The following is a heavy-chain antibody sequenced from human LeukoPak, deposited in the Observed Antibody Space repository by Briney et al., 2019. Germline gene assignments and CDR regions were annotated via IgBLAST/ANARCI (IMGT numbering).Heavy chain of an antibody. J-gene: IGHJ4*02. CDR2: ISYDGSNK. D-gene: IGHD6-19*01. CDR1: GFTFSSYG. Sequence: GRSLRLSCAASGFTFSSYGMHWVRQAPGKGLEWVAVISYDGSNKYYADSVKGRFTISRDNSKNTLYLQMNSLRAEDTALYYCAKDAVPVAGPLYYFDYWGQGTLVTVSS. V-gene: IGHV3-30*18. CDR3: AKDAVPVAGPLYYFDY.